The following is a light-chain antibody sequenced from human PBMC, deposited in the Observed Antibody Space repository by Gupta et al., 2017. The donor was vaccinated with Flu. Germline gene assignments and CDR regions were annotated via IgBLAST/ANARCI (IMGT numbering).Light chain of an antibody. CDR1: ISNIGDNY. J-gene: IGLJ3*02. Sequence: SISNIGDNYVYWYQHHPGTAPKLLLYRNNQRPSGVPDRLSGSKSGTSASLAISGLRSEDEADYYCAAWDVSLSAWVFGGGTKLTVL. CDR2: RNN. V-gene: IGLV1-47*01. CDR3: AAWDVSLSAWV.